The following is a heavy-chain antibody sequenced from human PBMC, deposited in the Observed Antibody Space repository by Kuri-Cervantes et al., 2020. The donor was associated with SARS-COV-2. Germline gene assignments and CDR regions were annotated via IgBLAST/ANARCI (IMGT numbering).Heavy chain of an antibody. J-gene: IGHJ6*03. D-gene: IGHD1-1*01. CDR3: ARSWGNWRYMDV. CDR2: ISTYNGNT. Sequence: APVKVSCKASGYTFTSYGISWVRQAPGQGLEWMGWISTYNGNTNYAQKLQGRVTMTTDTSTSTAYMELRSLRSEDTAVYYCARSWGNWRYMDVWGKGTTVTVSS. CDR1: GYTFTSYG. V-gene: IGHV1-18*01.